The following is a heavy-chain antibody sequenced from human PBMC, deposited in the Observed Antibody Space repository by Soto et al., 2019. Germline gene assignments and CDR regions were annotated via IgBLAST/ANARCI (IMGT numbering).Heavy chain of an antibody. CDR1: GGSISSGDYY. CDR2: IFFSEST. J-gene: IGHJ6*02. D-gene: IGHD7-27*01. CDR3: ARDRAWDYGMDV. Sequence: QVQLQESGPGLVKPSQTLSLTCSVSGGSISSGDYYWTWIRQPPGKGLEWIGYIFFSESTYYNPSLKSRITISVDTSKNQFSLKLSSVTAADTAVYYCARDRAWDYGMDVWGQGTTVTVSS. V-gene: IGHV4-30-4*01.